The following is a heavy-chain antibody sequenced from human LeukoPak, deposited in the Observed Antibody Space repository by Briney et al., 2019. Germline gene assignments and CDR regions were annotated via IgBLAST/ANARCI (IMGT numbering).Heavy chain of an antibody. J-gene: IGHJ4*02. CDR3: TSYTSGWN. D-gene: IGHD6-19*01. Sequence: PGGSLRLSCAASELTFNSNWMHWVRQAPGKGLAWVSRTNSDGSTTNYADSVKGRFTISRDNAKNTLYLQMNSLRAEDTAVYYCTSYTSGWNWGQGTLVTVSS. CDR2: TNSDGSTT. CDR1: ELTFNSNW. V-gene: IGHV3-74*01.